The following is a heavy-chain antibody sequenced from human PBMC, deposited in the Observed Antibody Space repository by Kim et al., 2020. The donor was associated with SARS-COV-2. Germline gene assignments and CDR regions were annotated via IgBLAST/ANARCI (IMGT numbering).Heavy chain of an antibody. V-gene: IGHV1-46*01. CDR1: GNPF. CDR3: ARGVSYGMDV. J-gene: IGHJ6*02. Sequence: ASVKVSCKASGNPFIHWVRQAPGQGLEWMALINPDGTSKTYAQKFQGRVSMTRDTSTSTVYMELSSLRSEDTAVYYCARGVSYGMDVWGQGTTVTVSS. CDR2: INPDGTSK.